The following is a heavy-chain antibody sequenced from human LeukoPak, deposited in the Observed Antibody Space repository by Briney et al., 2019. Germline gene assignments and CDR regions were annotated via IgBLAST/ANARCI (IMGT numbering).Heavy chain of an antibody. J-gene: IGHJ4*02. Sequence: GGSLRLSCAASGFSFGSYEMNWVRQAPGKGLDWVSYISSSSSTIYYADSVKGRFTISRDNAKNSLYLQMNSLRAEDTAVYYCARVPNYYDSSGPLDYWGQGTLVTVSS. CDR1: GFSFGSYE. CDR2: ISSSSSTI. D-gene: IGHD3-22*01. CDR3: ARVPNYYDSSGPLDY. V-gene: IGHV3-48*01.